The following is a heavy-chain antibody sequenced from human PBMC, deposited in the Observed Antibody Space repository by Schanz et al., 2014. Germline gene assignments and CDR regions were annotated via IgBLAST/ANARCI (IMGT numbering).Heavy chain of an antibody. J-gene: IGHJ6*03. D-gene: IGHD3-10*01. CDR1: GFTFSSYG. V-gene: IGHV3-30*02. CDR3: AKGSRSGSKVMDV. CDR2: LWHDGSKK. Sequence: QVQLVDSGGGLVKPGGSLRLSCTASGFTFSSYGMHWVRQAPGKGLEWVAILWHDGSKKYYADSVKGRFTISRDNSKNTLYLQMNSLRPEDTALYYCAKGSRSGSKVMDVWGKGTTVTVSS.